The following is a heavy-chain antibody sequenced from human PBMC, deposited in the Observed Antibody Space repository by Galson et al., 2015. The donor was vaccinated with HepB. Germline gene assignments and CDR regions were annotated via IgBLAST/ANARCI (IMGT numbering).Heavy chain of an antibody. Sequence: SLRLSCAASGFTFTNAYMSWVRQAPGKGLEWVSVIYSGGSTYYADSVKGRFTISRDNSKNTLYLQMNSLRAEDTAVYYCARCGDQGPYDFRARSWYFDLWGRGTLVTVSS. V-gene: IGHV3-53*01. D-gene: IGHD3-3*01. CDR3: ARCGDQGPYDFRARSWYFDL. CDR1: GFTFTNAY. CDR2: IYSGGST. J-gene: IGHJ2*01.